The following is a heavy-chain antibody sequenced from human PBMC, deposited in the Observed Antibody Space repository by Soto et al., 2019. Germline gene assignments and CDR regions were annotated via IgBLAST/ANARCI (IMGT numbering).Heavy chain of an antibody. J-gene: IGHJ5*02. D-gene: IGHD4-17*01. CDR3: ARVSYDYGAWFDP. CDR1: GYTFTSYD. Sequence: QVQLVQSGAEVKKPGASVKVSCKASGYTFTSYDINWVRQATGQGLEWMGWMNPNSGNTGYAQKFQGRVTMTKNTSINTAYVELSSLRSEDTAVYYCARVSYDYGAWFDPWGQGTLVTVSS. V-gene: IGHV1-8*01. CDR2: MNPNSGNT.